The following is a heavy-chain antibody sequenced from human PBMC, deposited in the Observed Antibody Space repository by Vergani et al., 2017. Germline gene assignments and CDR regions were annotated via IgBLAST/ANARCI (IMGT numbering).Heavy chain of an antibody. J-gene: IGHJ5*02. D-gene: IGHD1-7*01. V-gene: IGHV4-4*09. CDR1: GGSISSHY. CDR2: IYTSGST. Sequence: QVQLQQWGAGLVKPSETLSLTCTVSGGSISSHYWSWIRQPPGKGLEWIAYIYTSGSTNYNPSLKSRVTISVDTSKTQFYLKLSSVTAADTAVYYCARDRGYNWNYVGWFDPWGQGTLVTVSS. CDR3: ARDRGYNWNYVGWFDP.